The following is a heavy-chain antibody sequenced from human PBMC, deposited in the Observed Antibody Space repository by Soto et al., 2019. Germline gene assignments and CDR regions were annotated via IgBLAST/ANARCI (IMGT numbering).Heavy chain of an antibody. CDR1: GVSISSYY. CDR3: ARDDYYYGMDV. CDR2: IDTSGSS. Sequence: SETLSLTCTVSGVSISSYYWSWIRQPAGEGLEWIGRIDTSGSSIHNPSLKSRVTISVDTSKNQFSLKLSSVTAADTAVYYCARDDYYYGMDVWGQGTTVTVSS. V-gene: IGHV4-4*07. J-gene: IGHJ6*02.